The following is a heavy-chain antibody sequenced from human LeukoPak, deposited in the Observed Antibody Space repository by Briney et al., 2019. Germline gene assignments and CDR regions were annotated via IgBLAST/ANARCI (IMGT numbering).Heavy chain of an antibody. CDR3: ARHPLGADSSSWIFDY. CDR1: GYSISSGYY. CDR2: IYHTGST. V-gene: IGHV4-38-2*02. J-gene: IGHJ4*02. D-gene: IGHD6-13*01. Sequence: SETLSLTCTVSGYSISSGYYWAWIRQPPGKGLEWIGNIYHTGSTYYNPSLKSRVTISVDTSKNQFSLKLSSVTAADTAVYYCARHPLGADSSSWIFDYWGQGTLVTVSS.